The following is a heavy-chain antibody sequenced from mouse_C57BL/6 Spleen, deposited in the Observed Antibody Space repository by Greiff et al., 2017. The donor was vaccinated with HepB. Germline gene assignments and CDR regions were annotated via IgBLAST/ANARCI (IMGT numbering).Heavy chain of an antibody. J-gene: IGHJ1*03. CDR1: GFTFSDFY. CDR3: ARGPIYYDYDGYFDV. V-gene: IGHV7-1*01. D-gene: IGHD2-4*01. Sequence: DVMLVESGGGLVQSGRSLRLSCATSGFTFSDFYMEWVRQAPGKGLEWIAASRNKANDYTTEYSASVKGRFIVSRDTSQSILYLQMNALRAEDTAIYYCARGPIYYDYDGYFDVWGTGTTVTVSS. CDR2: SRNKANDYTT.